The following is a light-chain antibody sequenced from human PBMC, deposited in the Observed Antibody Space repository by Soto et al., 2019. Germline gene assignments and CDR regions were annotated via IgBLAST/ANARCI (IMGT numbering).Light chain of an antibody. CDR3: AAWDDSLSGWV. J-gene: IGLJ3*02. Sequence: QSVLTQPPSASGTPGQRVTISCSGSSSNFGTNYVYWYLQFPGTPPKLVIYRNSHRPSGVPDRFSGSKSGTSASLAISGLRSEDEADYYCAAWDDSLSGWVFGGGTKVTVL. CDR1: SSNFGTNY. CDR2: RNS. V-gene: IGLV1-47*01.